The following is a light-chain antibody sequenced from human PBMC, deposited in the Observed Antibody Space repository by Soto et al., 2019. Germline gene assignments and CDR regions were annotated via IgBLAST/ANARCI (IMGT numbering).Light chain of an antibody. V-gene: IGKV2D-29*01. CDR1: QSLLHTDGKTY. CDR2: EVS. J-gene: IGKJ2*01. Sequence: IVMTQTPLSLSVTPGQPASISCKSSQSLLHTDGKTYLSWYLQRPGQPPQLLIFEVSKGLTGVPDRFSGSGSGTDFTLRISRVEAEDVWVYYCMQCLRPPPTFGQGIKVEIK. CDR3: MQCLRPPPT.